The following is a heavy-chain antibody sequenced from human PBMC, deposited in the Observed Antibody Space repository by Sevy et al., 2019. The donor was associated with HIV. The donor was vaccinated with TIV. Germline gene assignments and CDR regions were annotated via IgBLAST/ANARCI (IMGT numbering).Heavy chain of an antibody. CDR2: IWYDGSNK. CDR1: RFTFSTYV. J-gene: IGHJ3*02. CDR3: ASERGSSSSGAFDI. V-gene: IGHV3-33*08. Sequence: GGSLRLSCAASRFTFSTYVMHWVRQAPGKGLEWVALIWYDGSNKYYADSVKGRFTISRDNSKNTLYLQMNSLRAEDTAVYYCASERGSSSSGAFDIWGQGTMVTVS. D-gene: IGHD6-6*01.